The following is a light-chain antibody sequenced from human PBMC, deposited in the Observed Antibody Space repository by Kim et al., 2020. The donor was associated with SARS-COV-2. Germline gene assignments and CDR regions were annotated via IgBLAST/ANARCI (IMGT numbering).Light chain of an antibody. V-gene: IGLV10-54*04. CDR3: SAWDSSLNVWV. Sequence: LTQTPSVSKGLGQTATLTCTGNNNNVGNQGAAWLQQHQGHPPKLLSYRNNNRPSGISERFSASRSGDTASLTITGLQPEDETDYYCSAWDSSLNVWVFGGGTQLTVL. J-gene: IGLJ3*02. CDR1: NNNVGNQG. CDR2: RNN.